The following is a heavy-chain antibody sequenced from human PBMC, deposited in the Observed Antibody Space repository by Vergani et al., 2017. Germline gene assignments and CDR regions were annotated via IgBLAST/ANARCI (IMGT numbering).Heavy chain of an antibody. D-gene: IGHD1-26*01. CDR1: GVSIGSNSYY. V-gene: IGHV4-61*02. J-gene: IGHJ4*02. Sequence: QLQLQESGPGLVKPSETLSLTCTVSGVSIGSNSYYWSWIRQPAGKGLEWIGRMHTTGTTNYNPSLKSRATISVDTSKNQFSLNLSSVTAADTAVYYCAREATRSWDWGQGTLVTVSS. CDR2: MHTTGTT. CDR3: AREATRSWD.